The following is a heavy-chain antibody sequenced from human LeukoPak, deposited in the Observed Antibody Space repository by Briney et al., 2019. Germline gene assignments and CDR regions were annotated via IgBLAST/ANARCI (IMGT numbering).Heavy chain of an antibody. CDR2: ISSSSSYI. V-gene: IGHV3-21*01. Sequence: GGSLRLSCAASGFTFSSYSMNWVRQAPGKGLEWVSSISSSSSYIYYADSVKGRFTISRDNAKNSLYLQMNSLRAEDTAVYYCASTQEEDSGWYFDYWGQGTLVTVSS. J-gene: IGHJ4*02. CDR1: GFTFSSYS. CDR3: ASTQEEDSGWYFDY. D-gene: IGHD6-19*01.